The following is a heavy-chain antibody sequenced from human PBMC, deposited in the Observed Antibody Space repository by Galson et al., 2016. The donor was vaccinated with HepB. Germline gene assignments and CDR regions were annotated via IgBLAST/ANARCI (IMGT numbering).Heavy chain of an antibody. D-gene: IGHD2-8*02. J-gene: IGHJ5*02. Sequence: SLRLSCAASGFPFSSYDMHWVRQSTGKGLEWVSGIGTAGDTFYAGSLMCRFNISRENAENSLYLQMNSLRVGDTAVYYCARGGLGYCTGGGCTPFDPWGQGTLVTVSS. CDR3: ARGGLGYCTGGGCTPFDP. V-gene: IGHV3-13*01. CDR2: IGTAGDT. CDR1: GFPFSSYD.